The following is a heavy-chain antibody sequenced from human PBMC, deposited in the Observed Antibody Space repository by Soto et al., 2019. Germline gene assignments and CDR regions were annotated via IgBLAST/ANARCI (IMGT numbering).Heavy chain of an antibody. CDR3: AMLGGWSGGSSGMDV. D-gene: IGHD6-19*01. CDR2: IRRKANSYTT. V-gene: IGHV3-72*01. J-gene: IGHJ6*02. Sequence: EVQLVESGGGLVQPGGSLRLSCAASGLIFSDYHMDWVRQAPGEGLEWVGRIRRKANSYTTEYAASVKGRFTISRDDSKNSLYLQMNSLKREDTAVYYCAMLGGWSGGSSGMDVWGQGTTVTVSS. CDR1: GLIFSDYH.